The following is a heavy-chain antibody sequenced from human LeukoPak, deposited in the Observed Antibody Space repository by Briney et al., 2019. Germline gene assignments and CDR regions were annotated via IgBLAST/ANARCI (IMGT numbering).Heavy chain of an antibody. D-gene: IGHD3-22*01. CDR3: ARDADTSEFFSWLDL. J-gene: IGHJ5*02. Sequence: GGSLRLSCAASGFTVSSNYMSWVRQAPGKGLEWVSVIYSGGSTYYADSVKGRFTISRDNSKNTLYLQMNSLRAEDTAVYYCARDADTSEFFSWLDLWGQGTLVTVSS. CDR1: GFTVSSNY. CDR2: IYSGGST. V-gene: IGHV3-53*01.